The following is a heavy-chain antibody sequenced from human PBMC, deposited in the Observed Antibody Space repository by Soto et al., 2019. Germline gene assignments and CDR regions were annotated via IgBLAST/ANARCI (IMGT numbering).Heavy chain of an antibody. Sequence: LRLSCSASGFVFGDYAMSWVRQAPGKGLEWVGFIRSKAYGGTTEYAASVKGRFTISRDDSKSIAYLQMNSLKTEDTAVYYCTRGLLSSGWYKYYYYYGMDVWGQGTTVTVSS. D-gene: IGHD6-19*01. CDR3: TRGLLSSGWYKYYYYYGMDV. CDR1: GFVFGDYA. CDR2: IRSKAYGGTT. J-gene: IGHJ6*02. V-gene: IGHV3-49*04.